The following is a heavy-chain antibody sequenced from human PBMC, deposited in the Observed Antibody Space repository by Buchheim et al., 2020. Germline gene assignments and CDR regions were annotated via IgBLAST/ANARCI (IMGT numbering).Heavy chain of an antibody. CDR1: GFTFSSYA. D-gene: IGHD4-11*01. Sequence: QVQLVESGGGVVQPGRSLRLSCAASGFTFSSYAMHWVRQAPGKGLAWVAVISYDGSNKYYADSVKGRFTISRDNSKNTLYLQMNSLRAEDTAVYYCARDHSNYYFAYWGQGTL. J-gene: IGHJ4*02. CDR2: ISYDGSNK. CDR3: ARDHSNYYFAY. V-gene: IGHV3-30-3*01.